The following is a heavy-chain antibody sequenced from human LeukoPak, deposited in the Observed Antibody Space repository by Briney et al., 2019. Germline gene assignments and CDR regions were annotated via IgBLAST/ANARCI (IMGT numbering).Heavy chain of an antibody. V-gene: IGHV4-59*01. CDR3: ARYCGAGCYSRDWYFDL. Sequence: PSETLSLTCTVSGGSMNNFYWSWIRQPPGKGLEWIGYIYYSAITNYNPSLKSRVTISVDTSKNQFALKLSSVTAADTAVYFCARYCGAGCYSRDWYFDLLGRGTLVTVSS. CDR1: GGSMNNFY. J-gene: IGHJ2*01. CDR2: IYYSAIT. D-gene: IGHD2-21*02.